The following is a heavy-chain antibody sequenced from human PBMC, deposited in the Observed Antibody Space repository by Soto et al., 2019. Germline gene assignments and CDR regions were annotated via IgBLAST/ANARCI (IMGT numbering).Heavy chain of an antibody. Sequence: EVQVVESGGGLVKPGGSLRLSCAASGFGFTNSWMNWVRQAPGKGLEWVGRIKSKNDGGTTDYAAPVPRRLTISRDVSKPPIYPLTNSLKTEDTAVYYCTSAGQYCTSTTCKAYWGQGTPVTVSS. V-gene: IGHV3-15*07. J-gene: IGHJ4*02. CDR1: GFGFTNSW. CDR3: TSAGQYCTSTTCKAY. D-gene: IGHD2-2*01. CDR2: IKSKNDGGTT.